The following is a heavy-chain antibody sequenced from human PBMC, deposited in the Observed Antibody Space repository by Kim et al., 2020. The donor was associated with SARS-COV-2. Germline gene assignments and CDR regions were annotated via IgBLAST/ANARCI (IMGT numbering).Heavy chain of an antibody. CDR2: IKQDGSEK. Sequence: GGSLRLSCAASGFIFGNYWMSWVRQAPGKGLEWMANIKQDGSEKYYVDSIKGRFIISRDNAKNSLYLQMNSLRAEDTAVYYCARRPYYYGSGFDPWGQGTLVTVSS. V-gene: IGHV3-7*01. D-gene: IGHD3-10*01. J-gene: IGHJ5*02. CDR1: GFIFGNYW. CDR3: ARRPYYYGSGFDP.